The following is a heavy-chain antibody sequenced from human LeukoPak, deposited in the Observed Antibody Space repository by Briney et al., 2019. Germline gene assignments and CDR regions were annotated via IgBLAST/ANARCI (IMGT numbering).Heavy chain of an antibody. CDR3: AREASGRRVTAIRYFDY. CDR1: GFTVSSNY. J-gene: IGHJ4*02. CDR2: IYSGGST. V-gene: IGHV3-53*01. Sequence: PGGSLRLSCAASGFTVSSNYMSWVRQAPGKGLEWVSVIYSGGSTYYADSVKGRFTISRDNSKNTLYLQMNSLRAEDTAVYYCAREASGRRVTAIRYFDYWGQGTLVTVSS. D-gene: IGHD2-21*02.